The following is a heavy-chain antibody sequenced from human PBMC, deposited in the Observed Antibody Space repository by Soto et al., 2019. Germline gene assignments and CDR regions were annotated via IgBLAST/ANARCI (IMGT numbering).Heavy chain of an antibody. CDR1: GLTFTRYG. V-gene: IGHV3-23*01. CDR2: ISGSGDT. J-gene: IGHJ1*01. Sequence: EVQLLETGGGLEPPGGSLRLSCVTSGLTFTRYGMSWVRQAPGKGVERVSAISGSGDTYYPDSVKGRFTICRDNSRSTLYLQMNSLRAEDTAVYYCATYGGDSGGYEYFQRWGQGCLVTVSS. D-gene: IGHD4-17*01. CDR3: ATYGGDSGGYEYFQR.